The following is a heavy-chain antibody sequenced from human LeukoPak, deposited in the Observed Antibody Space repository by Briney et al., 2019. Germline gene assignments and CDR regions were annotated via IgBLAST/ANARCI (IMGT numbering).Heavy chain of an antibody. D-gene: IGHD2-15*01. J-gene: IGHJ4*02. CDR1: GGSISSSSYY. V-gene: IGHV4-39*07. CDR2: IYYSGST. Sequence: PSETLSLTCTVSGGSISSSSYYWGWIRQPPGKGLEWIGSIYYSGSTYYNPSLKSRVTMSVDTSKNQFSLKLSSVTAADTAVYYCARDDGYSKLLDYWGQGTLVTVSS. CDR3: ARDDGYSKLLDY.